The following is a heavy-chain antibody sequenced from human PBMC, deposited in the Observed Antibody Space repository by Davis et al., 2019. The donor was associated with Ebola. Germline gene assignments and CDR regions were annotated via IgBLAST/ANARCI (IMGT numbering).Heavy chain of an antibody. D-gene: IGHD5-24*01. CDR3: VRDATDGYNWSN. CDR2: INTNTGNP. Sequence: ASALVSCKASRYNPTKFPMNWARPAPGQALEWLGCINTNTGNPTYAQGFTGRFAFSLDTSATMAYLQISNLRAEDTATYYCVRDATDGYNWSNWGQGTLVTVSS. CDR1: RYNPTKFP. J-gene: IGHJ4*02. V-gene: IGHV7-4-1*04.